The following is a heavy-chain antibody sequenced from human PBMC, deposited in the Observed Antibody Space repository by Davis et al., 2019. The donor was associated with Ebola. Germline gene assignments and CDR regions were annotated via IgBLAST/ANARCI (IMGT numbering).Heavy chain of an antibody. D-gene: IGHD3-16*01. CDR3: ARASGRHYDTYPFDY. J-gene: IGHJ4*02. Sequence: SVKVSCKTSGGTFSSHVISWVRQAPGQGLEWMGGIIPLFGTPNYAQKFQDRVTFTVDESTNTAYMELSSLRSEDTAVYYCARASGRHYDTYPFDYWGQGNLVTVSS. CDR1: GGTFSSHV. V-gene: IGHV1-69*13. CDR2: IIPLFGTP.